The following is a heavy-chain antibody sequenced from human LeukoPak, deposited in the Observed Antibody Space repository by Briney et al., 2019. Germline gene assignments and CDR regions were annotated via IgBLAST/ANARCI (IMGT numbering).Heavy chain of an antibody. D-gene: IGHD5-24*01. J-gene: IGHJ3*02. CDR1: GFTFSSYS. Sequence: GGSLRLSCAASGFTFSSYSMNWVRQAPGKGLEWVSSISSSSSYIYYADSVKGRFAISRDNAKNSLYLQMNSLRAEDTAVYYCARNLVPGLRASERSRFRDGYNQGAFDIWGQGTMVTVSS. CDR2: ISSSSSYI. CDR3: ARNLVPGLRASERSRFRDGYNQGAFDI. V-gene: IGHV3-21*01.